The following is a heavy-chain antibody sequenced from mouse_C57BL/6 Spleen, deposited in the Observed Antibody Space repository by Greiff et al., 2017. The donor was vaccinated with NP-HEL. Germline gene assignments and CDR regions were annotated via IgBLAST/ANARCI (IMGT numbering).Heavy chain of an antibody. J-gene: IGHJ1*03. CDR3: ARRVPDWYFDV. V-gene: IGHV3-6*01. D-gene: IGHD2-14*01. Sequence: DVQLQESGPGLVKPSQSLSLTCSVTGYSITSGYYWNWIRQFPGNKLEWMGYISYDGSNNYNPSLKNRISITRDTSKNQFFLKLNSVTTEDTATYYCARRVPDWYFDVWGTGTTVTVSS. CDR1: GYSITSGYY. CDR2: ISYDGSN.